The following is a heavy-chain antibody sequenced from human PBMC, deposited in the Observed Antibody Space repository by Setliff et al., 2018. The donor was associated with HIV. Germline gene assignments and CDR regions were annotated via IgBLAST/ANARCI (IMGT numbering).Heavy chain of an antibody. Sequence: SETLSLTCAVYGGSFSDNYWSWIRQSPGKGLEWIGEINHSGRTKYSPSLRSRVSISVDTSKTQFSLKLSSVTAADTAVYYCARVSSTYWYSIFRNYYYHMTSGAKGPRSPSP. CDR2: INHSGRT. D-gene: IGHD2-8*02. V-gene: IGHV4-34*01. CDR3: ARVSSTYWYSIFRNYYYHMTS. J-gene: IGHJ6*03. CDR1: GGSFSDNY.